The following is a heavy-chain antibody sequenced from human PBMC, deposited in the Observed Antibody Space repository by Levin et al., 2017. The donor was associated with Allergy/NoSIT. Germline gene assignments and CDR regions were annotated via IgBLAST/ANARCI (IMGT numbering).Heavy chain of an antibody. CDR1: GGSISSYY. Sequence: PSETLSLTCTVSGGSISSYYYSWIRQPPGKGLEWIAYMYYSGSTNYNPSLKSRVTISVDTSKNQFSLKLRSVTAADPAVYYCARATRRSLIHYFDHWGQGTLVTVSS. J-gene: IGHJ4*02. CDR2: MYYSGST. V-gene: IGHV4-59*01. D-gene: IGHD1-1*01. CDR3: ARATRRSLIHYFDH.